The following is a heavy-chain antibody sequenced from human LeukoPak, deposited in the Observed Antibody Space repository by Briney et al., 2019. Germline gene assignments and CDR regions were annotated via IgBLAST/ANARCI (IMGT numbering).Heavy chain of an antibody. D-gene: IGHD3-3*01. CDR2: INHSGST. V-gene: IGHV4-34*01. CDR3: ARGRPIFGVAYYIDV. CDR1: GGSFSGYY. J-gene: IGHJ6*03. Sequence: PSETLSLTCAVYGGSFSGYYWSWIRQPPGKGLEWIGEINHSGSTNYNPSLKSRVTISVDTSKNQFSLKLSSVTAADTAVYYCARGRPIFGVAYYIDVWGKGTTVTVSS.